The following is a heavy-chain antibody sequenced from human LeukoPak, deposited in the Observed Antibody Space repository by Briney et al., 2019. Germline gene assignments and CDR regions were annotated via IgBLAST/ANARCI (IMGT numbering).Heavy chain of an antibody. CDR3: VKGGLRSGYSFED. D-gene: IGHD3-9*01. V-gene: IGHV3-23*01. Sequence: GGSLRLSRAASGFTVNTHAISWVRQAPGKGLEWVAAVSDTGDLRYSANSVKGRFAISRDNSKNTAFLQMYSLRAEDTALYYCVKGGLRSGYSFEDWGQGTLVSVSS. J-gene: IGHJ4*02. CDR2: VSDTGDLR. CDR1: GFTVNTHA.